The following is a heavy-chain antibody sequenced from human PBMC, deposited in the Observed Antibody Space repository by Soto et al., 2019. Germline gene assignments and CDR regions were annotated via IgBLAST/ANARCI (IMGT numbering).Heavy chain of an antibody. CDR1: GGSFSGYY. CDR3: ARAHGDYVAFDI. Sequence: QVQLQQWGAGLLKPSETLSLTCAVYGGSFSGYYWSWIRQPPGKGLEWIGEINHSGSTNYNPPLKSRLHIAVVTPRTQCSLRLRSVTAADTAVYGCARAHGDYVAFDIWGQGTMVTVSS. CDR2: INHSGST. V-gene: IGHV4-34*01. D-gene: IGHD4-17*01. J-gene: IGHJ3*02.